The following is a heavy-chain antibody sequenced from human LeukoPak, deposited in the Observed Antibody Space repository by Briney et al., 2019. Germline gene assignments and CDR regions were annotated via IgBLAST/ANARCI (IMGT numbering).Heavy chain of an antibody. V-gene: IGHV3-13*01. Sequence: GGSLRLSCAAAGFPFSSYGMSWVRQAPGKGLEWVSAIGTAGDTYYPGSVKGRFTISRENAKNSLYLQMNSLRAGDTAVYYCARGWSYAFDIWGQGTMVTVSS. J-gene: IGHJ3*02. D-gene: IGHD2-15*01. CDR2: IGTAGDT. CDR3: ARGWSYAFDI. CDR1: GFPFSSYG.